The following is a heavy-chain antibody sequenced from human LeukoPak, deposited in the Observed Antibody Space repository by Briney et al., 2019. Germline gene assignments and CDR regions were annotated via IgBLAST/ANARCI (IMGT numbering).Heavy chain of an antibody. CDR1: GGSISSYY. CDR3: ARRVYDSSGYDAYYYYMDV. Sequence: PSETLSLTCTVSGGSISSYYWSWIRQPPGKGLEWSGYIYTSGSTNYNPSLKSRVTISVDTSKNQFSLKLSSVTAADTAVYYCARRVYDSSGYDAYYYYMDVWGKGTTVTVSS. CDR2: IYTSGST. D-gene: IGHD3-22*01. V-gene: IGHV4-4*09. J-gene: IGHJ6*03.